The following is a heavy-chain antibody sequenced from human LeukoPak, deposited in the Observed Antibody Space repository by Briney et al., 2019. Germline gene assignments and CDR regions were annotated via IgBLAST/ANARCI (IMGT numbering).Heavy chain of an antibody. CDR2: IYYSGST. CDR1: GGSISSYY. V-gene: IGHV4-59*01. CDR3: ARDLGGDSGSYGFNWFDP. Sequence: SWTVSLTCTVSGGSISSYYWSWIRQPPGKGLEWIGYIYYSGSTNYNPSLKSRVTISVDTSKNQFSLKLSSVTAADMAVYYCARDLGGDSGSYGFNWFDPWGQGTLVTV. J-gene: IGHJ5*02. D-gene: IGHD1-26*01.